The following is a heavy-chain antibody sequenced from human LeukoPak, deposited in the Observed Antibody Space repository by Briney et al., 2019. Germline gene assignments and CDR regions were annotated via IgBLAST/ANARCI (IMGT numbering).Heavy chain of an antibody. V-gene: IGHV4-4*07. CDR2: IYTSGST. D-gene: IGHD6-19*01. Sequence: PSETLSLTCSVSGGSISSYYWSWIRQPAGKGLEWIGRIYTSGSTNYNPSLKSRVTISVDTSKNQFSLKLSSVTAADTAVYYCARQASSSGRPSSLEYWGQGTLVTVSS. J-gene: IGHJ4*02. CDR3: ARQASSSGRPSSLEY. CDR1: GGSISSYY.